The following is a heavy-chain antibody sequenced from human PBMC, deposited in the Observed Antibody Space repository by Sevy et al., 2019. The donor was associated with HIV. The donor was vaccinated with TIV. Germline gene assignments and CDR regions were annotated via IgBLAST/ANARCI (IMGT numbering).Heavy chain of an antibody. CDR1: GGSISSSSYY. D-gene: IGHD4-17*01. V-gene: IGHV4-39*01. CDR3: ASPPLTTGKLGY. Sequence: SETLSLTCTVSGGSISSSSYYWGWIRQPPGKGLGWIGGIYYSGSTYYNPSLKSRVTISVDTSKNQFSLKLSSVTAADTAVYYCASPPLTTGKLGYWGQGTLVTVSS. J-gene: IGHJ4*02. CDR2: IYYSGST.